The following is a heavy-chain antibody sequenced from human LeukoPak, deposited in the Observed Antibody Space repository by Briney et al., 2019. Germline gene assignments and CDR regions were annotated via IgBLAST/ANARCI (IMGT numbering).Heavy chain of an antibody. CDR2: INHSGST. D-gene: IGHD5-18*01. Sequence: SETLSLTCAVYGGSFSGYYWSWIRQPLGKGLEWIGEINHSGSTNYNPSLKSRVTISVDTSKNQFSLKLSSVTAADTAVYYCARGRQLHLWLRASYYYGMDVWGQGTTVTVSS. CDR1: GGSFSGYY. J-gene: IGHJ6*02. CDR3: ARGRQLHLWLRASYYYGMDV. V-gene: IGHV4-34*01.